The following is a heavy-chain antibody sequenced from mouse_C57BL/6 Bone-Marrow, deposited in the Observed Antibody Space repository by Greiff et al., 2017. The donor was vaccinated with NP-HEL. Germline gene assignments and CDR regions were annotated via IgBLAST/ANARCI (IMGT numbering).Heavy chain of an antibody. Sequence: QVQLQQSGAELARPGASVKLSCKASGYTFTSYGISWVKQRTGQGIEWIGEIYPRSGNTYYNEKFKGKATLTADKSSSTAYMELRSLTSEDSAVYFCARWEYWGQGTTLTVSS. CDR1: GYTFTSYG. CDR3: ARWEY. J-gene: IGHJ2*01. D-gene: IGHD4-1*01. CDR2: IYPRSGNT. V-gene: IGHV1-81*01.